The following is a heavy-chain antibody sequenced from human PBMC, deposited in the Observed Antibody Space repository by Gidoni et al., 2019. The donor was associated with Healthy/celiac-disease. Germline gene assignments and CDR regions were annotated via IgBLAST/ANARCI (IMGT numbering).Heavy chain of an antibody. CDR1: GFTFSSYW. J-gene: IGHJ4*02. D-gene: IGHD6-6*01. CDR3: ASAGGAARPAQFDD. V-gene: IGHV3-7*03. CDR2: IKQDGSEK. Sequence: ELQLVASGGGLVQPGGSLRLSCAASGFTFSSYWMRWVRQAPGTGLGGVANIKQDGSEKYYVDSVKGRFTISRDNAKNSRYLQRNSLRAEDKAVYYCASAGGAARPAQFDDWGQGTLVTGSS.